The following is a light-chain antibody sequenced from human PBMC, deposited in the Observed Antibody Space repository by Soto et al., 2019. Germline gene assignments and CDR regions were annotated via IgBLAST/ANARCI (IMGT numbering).Light chain of an antibody. J-gene: IGKJ1*01. CDR3: QQRGSPTWT. CDR2: GVS. V-gene: IGKV3-11*01. Sequence: EIVLTQSPATLSLSPGERATLSCRASQRLSDYIAWYQQTPGQPPRLIIYGVSTRATGVPARFSGSGSGTEFTLTINNLETEDFAVYYCQQRGSPTWTFGQGTKVEVK. CDR1: QRLSDY.